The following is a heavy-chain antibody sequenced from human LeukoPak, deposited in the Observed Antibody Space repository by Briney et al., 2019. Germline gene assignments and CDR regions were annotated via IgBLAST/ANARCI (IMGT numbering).Heavy chain of an antibody. CDR1: GGSIRNHF. Sequence: PSEALSLTCSVAGGSIRNHFWSWNRLSPGKGLEWIGNIYYTTKPNYNPSLASRVTISIDTSKDQLSLKLNSVTAADTAVYYCARDRNYFDAWGQGTRVTVSS. J-gene: IGHJ5*02. D-gene: IGHD4-11*01. V-gene: IGHV4-59*11. CDR3: ARDRNYFDA. CDR2: IYYTTKP.